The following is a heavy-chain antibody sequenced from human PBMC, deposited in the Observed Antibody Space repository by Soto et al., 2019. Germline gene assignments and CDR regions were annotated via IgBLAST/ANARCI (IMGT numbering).Heavy chain of an antibody. CDR2: IIPIFGTA. CDR1: GGTFSSYA. CDR3: ARDGITIFGVVSYFDY. D-gene: IGHD3-3*01. V-gene: IGHV1-69*13. J-gene: IGHJ4*02. Sequence: ASVKVSCKASGGTFSSYAISWVRQAPGQGLEWMGGIIPIFGTANYAQKFQGRVTITADESTSTAYMELSSLRSEDTAVYYCARDGITIFGVVSYFDYWGQGTLVTVSS.